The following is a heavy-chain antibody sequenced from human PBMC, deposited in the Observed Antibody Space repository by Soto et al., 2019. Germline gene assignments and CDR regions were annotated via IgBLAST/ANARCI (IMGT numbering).Heavy chain of an antibody. V-gene: IGHV1-18*01. D-gene: IGHD2-15*01. Sequence: QGQLVQSGAEVKKPGASVKVSCKASGYTFTSYGISWVPQAPGQVLEWMGWISAYNGNTNYAQKLQGRVTMTTDTSTSTDYMELRSLRSDDTAVYYCARGRGSRGLDRYNWFDPWGQGTLVTVSS. CDR2: ISAYNGNT. CDR1: GYTFTSYG. CDR3: ARGRGSRGLDRYNWFDP. J-gene: IGHJ5*02.